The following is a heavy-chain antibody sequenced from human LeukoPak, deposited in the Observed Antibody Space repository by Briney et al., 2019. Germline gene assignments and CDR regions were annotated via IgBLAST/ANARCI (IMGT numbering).Heavy chain of an antibody. V-gene: IGHV3-13*01. CDR1: GFAFTDYD. D-gene: IGHD6-13*01. CDR2: IGKAGDT. Sequence: GGSLRLSCAASGFAFTDYDMHWVRQATGGGLEWVSSIGKAGDTYYADSVKGRFTISRDNSKNTLYLQMNSLRAEDTAVYYCARARIAAAGYYFDYWGQGTLVTVSS. CDR3: ARARIAAAGYYFDY. J-gene: IGHJ4*02.